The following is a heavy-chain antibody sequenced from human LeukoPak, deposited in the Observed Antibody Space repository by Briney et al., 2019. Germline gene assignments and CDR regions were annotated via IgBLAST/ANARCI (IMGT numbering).Heavy chain of an antibody. CDR2: INHSGST. D-gene: IGHD4-17*01. CDR3: ARGPAGARTIDY. J-gene: IGHJ4*02. V-gene: IGHV4-34*01. CDR1: GGSFSAYY. Sequence: SETLSLTCADYGGSFSAYYLSWIRQSPEKGLEWIGEINHSGSTNYNPSLKSRVTISVDTSKNQFSLKLNSVTAADTAVYYCARGPAGARTIDYWGQGTLVTVSS.